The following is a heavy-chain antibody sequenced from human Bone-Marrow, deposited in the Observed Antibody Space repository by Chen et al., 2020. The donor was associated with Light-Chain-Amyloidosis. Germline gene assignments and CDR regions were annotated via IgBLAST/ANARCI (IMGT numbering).Heavy chain of an antibody. Sequence: QLQLQESGPGLVKPSETLSLTCTVSGGSISSSSYYWGWIRQPPGKGLEWIGSIYYSGSTYYNPSLKSRVTISVDTSKNQFSLKLSSVTAADTAVYYCARQYDDFWSGSYYFDYWGQGTLVTVSS. CDR2: IYYSGST. J-gene: IGHJ4*02. CDR1: GGSISSSSYY. D-gene: IGHD3-3*01. V-gene: IGHV4-39*01. CDR3: ARQYDDFWSGSYYFDY.